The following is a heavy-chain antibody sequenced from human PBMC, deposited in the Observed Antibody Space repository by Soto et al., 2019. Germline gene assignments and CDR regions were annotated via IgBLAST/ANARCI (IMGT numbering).Heavy chain of an antibody. Sequence: VASGKVSCKASGYTFTSYGISWVRQAPGQGLEWMGWISAYNGNTNYAQKLQGRVTMTTDTSTSTAYMELRSLRSDDTAVYYCARALTMVTTVGWFDPWGQGTLVTVSS. CDR3: ARALTMVTTVGWFDP. V-gene: IGHV1-18*01. CDR1: GYTFTSYG. CDR2: ISAYNGNT. J-gene: IGHJ5*02. D-gene: IGHD4-17*01.